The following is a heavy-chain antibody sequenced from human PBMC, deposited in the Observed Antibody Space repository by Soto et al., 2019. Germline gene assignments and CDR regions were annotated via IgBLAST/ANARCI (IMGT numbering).Heavy chain of an antibody. CDR1: GGSISSYY. D-gene: IGHD5-18*01. CDR3: ARHQSPQLWSDPIDY. Sequence: SETLSLTCTVSGGSISSYYWSWIRQPPGKGLEWIGYIYYSGSTNYNPSLKSRVTISVDTSKNQFSLKLSSVTAADTAVYYCARHQSPQLWSDPIDYWGQGTLVTVSS. V-gene: IGHV4-59*08. J-gene: IGHJ4*02. CDR2: IYYSGST.